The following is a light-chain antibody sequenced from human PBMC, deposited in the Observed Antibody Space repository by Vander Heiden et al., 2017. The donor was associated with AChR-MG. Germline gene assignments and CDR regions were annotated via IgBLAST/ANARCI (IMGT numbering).Light chain of an antibody. Sequence: DIQMTQSPSSLSASVGDRVTITCRASQSISSYLNWYQQRPGNAPKLLIYVVSSLRSGVPSRFSGSESGTDFTLTISSLQPEDSATYFCQQSYSTPWTFGQATKVEVK. J-gene: IGKJ1*01. V-gene: IGKV1-39*01. CDR1: QSISSY. CDR3: QQSYSTPWT. CDR2: VVS.